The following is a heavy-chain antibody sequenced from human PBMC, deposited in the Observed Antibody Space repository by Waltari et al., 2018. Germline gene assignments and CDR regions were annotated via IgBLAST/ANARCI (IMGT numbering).Heavy chain of an antibody. CDR2: IIPILGIA. CDR3: ARRAGWFDP. Sequence: QVQLVQSGAEVKKPGASVKVSCKASGGTFSSYAISWVRQAPGTGLGGTGGIIPILGIANYAQKFQGRVTITADKSTSTAYMELSSLRSEDTAVYYCARRAGWFDPWGQGTLVTVSS. V-gene: IGHV1-69*10. J-gene: IGHJ5*02. CDR1: GGTFSSYA. D-gene: IGHD6-13*01.